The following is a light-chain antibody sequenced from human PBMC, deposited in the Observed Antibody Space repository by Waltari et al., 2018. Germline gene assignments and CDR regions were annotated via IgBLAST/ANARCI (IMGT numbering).Light chain of an antibody. Sequence: DIQMTQSPSTLSASVGDSVTITCRASESISSWLAWYQQTPGKAPKLLIYRASNLEGGVPSRFSGSGSGTEFTLTISSLQPEDFATYYCQQYKSYSPYTFGQGTKLDIK. V-gene: IGKV1-5*03. J-gene: IGKJ2*01. CDR2: RAS. CDR1: ESISSW. CDR3: QQYKSYSPYT.